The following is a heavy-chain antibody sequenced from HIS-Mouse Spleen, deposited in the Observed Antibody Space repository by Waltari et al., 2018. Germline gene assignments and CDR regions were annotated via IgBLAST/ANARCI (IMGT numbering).Heavy chain of an antibody. CDR1: GGSIRSSSYY. CDR2: IYYSGST. D-gene: IGHD6-13*01. CDR3: ARLAAAGTY. J-gene: IGHJ4*02. V-gene: IGHV4-39*07. Sequence: QLQLQESGPGLVKPSETLSLTCPVSGGSIRSSSYYWGWIRKPPGKGLEWIGSIYYSGSTYYNPSLKSRVTISVDTSKNQFSLKLSSVTAADTAVYYCARLAAAGTYWGQGTLVTVSS.